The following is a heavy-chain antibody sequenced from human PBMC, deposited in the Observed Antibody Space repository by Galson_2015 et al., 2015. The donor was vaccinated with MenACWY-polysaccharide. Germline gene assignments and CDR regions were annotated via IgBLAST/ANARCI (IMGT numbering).Heavy chain of an antibody. V-gene: IGHV4-38-2*01. CDR2: IYHSGST. CDR3: ARVEKYSGSYYILH. D-gene: IGHD1-26*01. Sequence: ETLSLACAVSGYSISSGYYWGWIRQPPGQGLEWIGSIYHSGSTYYNPSLKSRVTISVDTSKNQFSLNLSSVTAADTAVYYCARVEKYSGSYYILHWGQGTLVTVSS. CDR1: GYSISSGYY. J-gene: IGHJ4*02.